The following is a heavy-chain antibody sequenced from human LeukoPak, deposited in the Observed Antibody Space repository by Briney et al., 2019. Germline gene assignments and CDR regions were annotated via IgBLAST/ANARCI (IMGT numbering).Heavy chain of an antibody. CDR3: AREYYSDSSGSDY. J-gene: IGHJ4*02. CDR2: ISTSGESA. D-gene: IGHD3-22*01. Sequence: GGSLRLSCPVSGFTFSSYAMSWVRQAPGRGLEWVSVISTSGESAYYADSVKGRFTISRDNSKNTLYLQMNSLRAEDTAVYYCAREYYSDSSGSDYWGQGALVTVSS. CDR1: GFTFSSYA. V-gene: IGHV3-23*01.